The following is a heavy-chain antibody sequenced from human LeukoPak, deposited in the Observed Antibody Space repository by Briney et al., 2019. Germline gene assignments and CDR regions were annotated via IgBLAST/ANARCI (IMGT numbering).Heavy chain of an antibody. CDR3: ARATYGGYAEYFQH. Sequence: SQTLSLTCTVSGDSISSGDYYWTWIRQPPGKGLEWIGYIYHSGSTYYNPSLKTRVTTSLDRSKNQFSLKLSSVTAADTAVYYCARATYGGYAEYFQHWGQGTLVTVSS. CDR2: IYHSGST. V-gene: IGHV4-30-2*01. J-gene: IGHJ1*01. CDR1: GDSISSGDYY. D-gene: IGHD4-23*01.